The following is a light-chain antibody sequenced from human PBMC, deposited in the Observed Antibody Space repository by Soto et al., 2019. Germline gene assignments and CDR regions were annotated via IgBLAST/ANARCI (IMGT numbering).Light chain of an antibody. Sequence: QSVLTQSPSASGTPGQRVTISCSGSSSNIGSNYVYWYQQFPGSAPKLLIYRNDQRPSGVPDRFSGSKSGTSASLAISGPRSEDEADYYCAAWDDSLSAVVFGGGTKLTVL. CDR1: SSNIGSNY. J-gene: IGLJ2*01. V-gene: IGLV1-47*01. CDR2: RND. CDR3: AAWDDSLSAVV.